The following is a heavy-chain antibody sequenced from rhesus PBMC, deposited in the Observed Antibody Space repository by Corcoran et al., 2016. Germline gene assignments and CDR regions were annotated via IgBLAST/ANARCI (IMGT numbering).Heavy chain of an antibody. V-gene: IGHV1S2*01. D-gene: IGHD5-12*01. J-gene: IGHJ6*01. CDR1: GYTLTDFS. CDR2: INPYNANT. Sequence: QVQLVQSGAEVKKPGSSVKLSGQASGYTLTDFSIHWGRRAPRQGLEWMGWINPYNANTNYAQTLQGRVTMTRDTSTSTAYLELTSLRSEDTAVYYCARGDRAPVLWGQGVVVTVSS. CDR3: ARGDRAPVL.